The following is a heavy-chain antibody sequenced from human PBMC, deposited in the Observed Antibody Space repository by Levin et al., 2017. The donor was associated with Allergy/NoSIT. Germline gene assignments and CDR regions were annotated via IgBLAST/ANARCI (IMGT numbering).Heavy chain of an antibody. V-gene: IGHV3-74*01. J-gene: IGHJ6*02. Sequence: GGSLRLSCAASGFTFSSYWMHWVRQAPGKGLVWVSRINSDGSSTSYADSVKGRFTISRDNAKNTLYLQMNSLRAEDTAVYYCARDLLRRDIVVVPAAMRELYYYYGMDVWGQGTTVTVSS. CDR2: INSDGSST. CDR1: GFTFSSYW. D-gene: IGHD2-2*01. CDR3: ARDLLRRDIVVVPAAMRELYYYYGMDV.